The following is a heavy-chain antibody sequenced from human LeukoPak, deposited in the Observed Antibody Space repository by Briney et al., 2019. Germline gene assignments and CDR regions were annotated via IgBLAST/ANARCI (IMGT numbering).Heavy chain of an antibody. Sequence: KTSETLSLTCTVSGGSISSSSYYWGWIRQPPGKGLEWIGSIYYSGSTYYNPSLKSRVTISVDTSKNQFSLKLSSVTAADTAVYYCASLHSYGDFFFDFDYWGQGTLVTVSS. CDR1: GGSISSSSYY. D-gene: IGHD3/OR15-3a*01. CDR3: ASLHSYGDFFFDFDY. CDR2: IYYSGST. V-gene: IGHV4-39*07. J-gene: IGHJ4*02.